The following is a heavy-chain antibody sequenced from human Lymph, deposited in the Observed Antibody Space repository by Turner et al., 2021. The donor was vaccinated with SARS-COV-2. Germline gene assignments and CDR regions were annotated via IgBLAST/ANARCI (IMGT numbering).Heavy chain of an antibody. D-gene: IGHD5-12*01. V-gene: IGHV3-43*02. CDR1: GFTFDDYA. CDR2: ISGDGGST. Sequence: EVQLVESGGGVVQPGGSLRLSCAASGFTFDDYAMHWVRQAPGKGLEWVSLISGDGGSTYYADSVKGRFTISRDDSKNSLYLQINSLRTEDTALYYCAKEGLSGRRLQFVPYFACWGQGTLVSVSS. CDR3: AKEGLSGRRLQFVPYFAC. J-gene: IGHJ4*02.